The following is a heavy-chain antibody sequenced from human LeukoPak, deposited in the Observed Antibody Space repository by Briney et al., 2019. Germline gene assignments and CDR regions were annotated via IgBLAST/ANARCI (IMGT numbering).Heavy chain of an antibody. CDR3: ARDVDQDPGESWFDP. V-gene: IGHV4-59*01. Sequence: PSETLSLTCTVSGASITSYFCSWIRQPPGKGLEWIGYIYYSGSTKYNPSLKSRVTISVDTSKNLFSLKLTSVTAADTAVYYCARDVDQDPGESWFDPWGQGTLVTVSS. J-gene: IGHJ5*02. D-gene: IGHD2-15*01. CDR1: GASITSYF. CDR2: IYYSGST.